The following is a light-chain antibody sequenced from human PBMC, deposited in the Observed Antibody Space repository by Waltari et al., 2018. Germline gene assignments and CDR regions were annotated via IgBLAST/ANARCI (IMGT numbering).Light chain of an antibody. Sequence: QSALTQPASVSGSPGQSLTISCTGTSSDVGGYNYVSWYQQHPGKAPKLMIYDVSNRPSGVSNRFSGSKSGNTASLTISWLQAEDEADYYCSSYTSSSTLYVFGTGTKVTVL. J-gene: IGLJ1*01. V-gene: IGLV2-14*03. CDR1: SSDVGGYNY. CDR2: DVS. CDR3: SSYTSSSTLYV.